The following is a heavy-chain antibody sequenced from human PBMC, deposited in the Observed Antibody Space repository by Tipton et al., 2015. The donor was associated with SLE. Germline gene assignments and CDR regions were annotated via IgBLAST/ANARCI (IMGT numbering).Heavy chain of an antibody. CDR3: ARVFYSSSSSFDY. Sequence: TLSLTCTVSGGSISSYYWSWIRQPPGKGLEWIGYIYTSGSTNYNPSLKSRVTISVDTSKNQFSLKLSSVTAADMAVYYCARVFYSSSSSFDYWGQGTLVTVSS. V-gene: IGHV4-4*09. CDR1: GGSISSYY. D-gene: IGHD6-6*01. CDR2: IYTSGST. J-gene: IGHJ4*02.